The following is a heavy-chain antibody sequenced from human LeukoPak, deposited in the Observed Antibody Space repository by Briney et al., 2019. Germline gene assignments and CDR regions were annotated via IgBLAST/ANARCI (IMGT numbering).Heavy chain of an antibody. CDR1: GGSFSGYY. Sequence: SETLSLTCAVYGGSFSGYYWSWIRQPPGKGLEWIGEINHSGSTNYNPSLKSRVTISVDTSKNQFSLKLSSVTAADTAVYYCARLDSSGYYYRLDVDYWGQGTLVTVS. V-gene: IGHV4-34*01. CDR3: ARLDSSGYYYRLDVDY. J-gene: IGHJ4*02. CDR2: INHSGST. D-gene: IGHD3-22*01.